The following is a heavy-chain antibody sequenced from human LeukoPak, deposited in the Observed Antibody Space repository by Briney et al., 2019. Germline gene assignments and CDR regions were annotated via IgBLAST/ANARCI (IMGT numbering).Heavy chain of an antibody. CDR1: GFTFSSYE. J-gene: IGHJ4*02. Sequence: GGSLRLSCTASGFTFSSYEMNWVRQAPGKGLEWVSHISASGNNIYHADSVKGRFTISRDNAKSSLYLQMNSLRAEDTAVYYCARDRGVGAFFDYWGQRTLVTVSS. CDR2: ISASGNNI. D-gene: IGHD1-26*01. CDR3: ARDRGVGAFFDY. V-gene: IGHV3-48*03.